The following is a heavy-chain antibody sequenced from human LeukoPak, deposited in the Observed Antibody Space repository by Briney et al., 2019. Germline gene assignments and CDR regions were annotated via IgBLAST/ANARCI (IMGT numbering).Heavy chain of an antibody. CDR1: GGSISSYY. D-gene: IGHD1-26*01. V-gene: IGHV4-4*07. CDR3: ARGQGATVPQVGKNWFDP. J-gene: IGHJ5*02. CDR2: IYISGST. Sequence: SETLSLTCTVSGGSISSYYWSWIRQPAGKGLEWIGRIYISGSTNYNPSLKSRVTMSVDTSKNQFSLKLISVTVADTAIYYCARGQGATVPQVGKNWFDPWGQGTRVTVSS.